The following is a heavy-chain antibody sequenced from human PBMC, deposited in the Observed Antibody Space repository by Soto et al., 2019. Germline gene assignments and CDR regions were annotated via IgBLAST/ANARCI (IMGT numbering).Heavy chain of an antibody. CDR2: IIPIFGTA. D-gene: IGHD1-26*01. Sequence: QVQLVQSGAEVKKPGSSVKVSCKASGGTFSSYAISWVRQAPGQGLEWMGGIIPIFGTANYAQKFQGRVTITADESTSTAYMELSSLRSEDTAVYYCARCPYSGSYTPYYYYGMDVWGQGTTVTVSS. CDR1: GGTFSSYA. J-gene: IGHJ6*02. V-gene: IGHV1-69*01. CDR3: ARCPYSGSYTPYYYYGMDV.